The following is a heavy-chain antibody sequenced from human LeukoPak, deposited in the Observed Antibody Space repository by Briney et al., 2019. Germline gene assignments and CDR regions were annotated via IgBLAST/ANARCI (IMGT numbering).Heavy chain of an antibody. Sequence: PGGSLRLSCAASGFTFSSYGLHCVRQAPGKGLEWVAVIWYDGSNKYYADSVKGRFTISRDNSKNTLYLQMNSLRAEDTAVYYCAKCPSGVLRYFAPIDYWGQGSLVTVSS. CDR1: GFTFSSYG. CDR3: AKCPSGVLRYFAPIDY. V-gene: IGHV3-30*02. J-gene: IGHJ4*02. D-gene: IGHD3-9*01. CDR2: IWYDGSNK.